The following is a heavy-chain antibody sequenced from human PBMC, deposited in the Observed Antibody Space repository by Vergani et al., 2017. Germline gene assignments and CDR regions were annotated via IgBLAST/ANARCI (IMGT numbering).Heavy chain of an antibody. D-gene: IGHD1-1*01. CDR1: GFTFDDYG. CDR3: ARDTGTPYCYGMDV. J-gene: IGHJ6*02. CDR2: INWNGGST. V-gene: IGHV3-20*01. Sequence: EVQLVESGGGVVRPGGSLRLSCAASGFTFDDYGRSWVRQAPGKGLEWVSGINWNGGSTGYADFVNGRFTISRDNAKNSLYLQMNSLRAEDTALYRCARDTGTPYCYGMDVWSQGTTVTVSS.